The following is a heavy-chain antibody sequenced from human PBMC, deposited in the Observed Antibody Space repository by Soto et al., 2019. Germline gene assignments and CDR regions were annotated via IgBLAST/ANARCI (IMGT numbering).Heavy chain of an antibody. J-gene: IGHJ6*02. D-gene: IGHD1-1*01. Sequence: GGSLRLSCAASGFTFSSYAMSWVRQAPGKGLEWVAVISHDGSNKFYADSLKGRFTISRDNSKNTLYLQMSSLRTEDTAVYYCTKVPSINEDYYGMDAWGQGTTVTVSS. CDR2: ISHDGSNK. V-gene: IGHV3-30*18. CDR3: TKVPSINEDYYGMDA. CDR1: GFTFSSYA.